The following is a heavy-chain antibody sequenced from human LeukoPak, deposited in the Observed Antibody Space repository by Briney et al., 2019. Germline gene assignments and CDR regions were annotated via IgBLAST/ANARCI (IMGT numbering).Heavy chain of an antibody. CDR3: AGEGTNWDFDY. CDR1: RFAFSDYY. Sequence: GGSLRLSCAASRFAFSDYYMTWIRQAPGKGLEWVSYISSSGSTIYYADSVKGRFTMSRDNAKNSLYLQMNSLRAEDTAVYYCAGEGTNWDFDYWGQGTLVTVSS. V-gene: IGHV3-11*04. CDR2: ISSSGSTI. J-gene: IGHJ4*02. D-gene: IGHD7-27*01.